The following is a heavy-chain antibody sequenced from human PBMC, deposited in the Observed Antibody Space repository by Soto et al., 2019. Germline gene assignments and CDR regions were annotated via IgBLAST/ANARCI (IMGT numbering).Heavy chain of an antibody. J-gene: IGHJ5*02. Sequence: ASVKVSCKASGYTFTSYGISWVRQAPGQGLEWMGWISAYNGNTNCAQKLQGRVTMTTDTSTSTAYMELRSLRSDDTAVYYCARDVPDYYYSSPRLGFDPWGQGTLVTVSS. V-gene: IGHV1-18*04. D-gene: IGHD3-22*01. CDR1: GYTFTSYG. CDR3: ARDVPDYYYSSPRLGFDP. CDR2: ISAYNGNT.